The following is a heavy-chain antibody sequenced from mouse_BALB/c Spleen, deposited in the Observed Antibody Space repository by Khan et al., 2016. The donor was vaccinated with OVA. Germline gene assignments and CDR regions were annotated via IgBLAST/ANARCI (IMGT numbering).Heavy chain of an antibody. J-gene: IGHJ2*01. CDR2: IYPGTDNS. V-gene: IGHV1-76*01. CDR1: GYIFTSYW. CDR3: SRERTLYHFDH. Sequence: QVQLKQSGAELVRPGASVKLSCKTSGYIFTSYWIHWVKQRSGQGLEWIARIYPGTDNSYYNEKFKDKATLTADKSSSTAYMQLSSLKSEDSDICFCSRERTLYHFDHWGQGTTLTVSS.